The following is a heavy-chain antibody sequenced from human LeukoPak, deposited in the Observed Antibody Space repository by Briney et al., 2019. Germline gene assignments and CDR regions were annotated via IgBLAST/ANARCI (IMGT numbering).Heavy chain of an antibody. D-gene: IGHD2-2*01. CDR2: IWYGGSNK. CDR1: GFTFSSNG. Sequence: GRSLRLSCAASGFTFSSNGMHWVRQAPGKGLEWVAVIWYGGSNKYYADSVKGRFTISRDNSKNTLYLQMNSLRAEDTAVYYCAMGYCSSTSSEGGLCYWGQGTLVTVSS. J-gene: IGHJ4*02. V-gene: IGHV3-33*08. CDR3: AMGYCSSTSSEGGLCY.